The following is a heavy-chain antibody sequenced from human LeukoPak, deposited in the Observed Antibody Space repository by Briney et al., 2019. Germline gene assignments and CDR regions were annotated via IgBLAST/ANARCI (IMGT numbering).Heavy chain of an antibody. Sequence: GASVKVSCKASGYTFTNYGFSWVRQAPGQGLEWMGWISANNGHTNYAQKFQGRVTMTTDTSTSTAYMELRSLRSDDTAMHYCARAPMVGPTRVDFWGQGTLVTVSS. D-gene: IGHD1-26*01. CDR1: GYTFTNYG. CDR3: ARAPMVGPTRVDF. CDR2: ISANNGHT. V-gene: IGHV1-18*01. J-gene: IGHJ4*02.